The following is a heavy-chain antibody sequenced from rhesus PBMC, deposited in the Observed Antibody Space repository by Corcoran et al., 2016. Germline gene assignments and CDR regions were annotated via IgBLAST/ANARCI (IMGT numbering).Heavy chain of an antibody. CDR2: ITDFGST. CDR3: VRGTMVAYFFDD. J-gene: IGHJ4*01. CDR1: GGPLSSGYRYY. Sequence: QVQLQESGPRLVQPSEPLSLSFAVSGGPLSSGYRYYWSWIRHPPGKGLERSGYITDFGSTSYNPSLKSRVTMSRDTSKNQFSLRLTSVTAADTALYSCVRGTMVAYFFDDWGQGVLVTVSS. V-gene: IGHV4-122*02. D-gene: IGHD4-17*01.